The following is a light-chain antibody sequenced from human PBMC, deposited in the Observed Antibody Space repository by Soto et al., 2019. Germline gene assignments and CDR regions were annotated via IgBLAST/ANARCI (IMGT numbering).Light chain of an antibody. CDR2: DSS. J-gene: IGKJ2*01. V-gene: IGKV3-15*01. Sequence: EVVMTQSPATLSLSPGERATLSCRASQSVSSNLVWYQQKPGQAPRLLIYDSSTRATGIPARFSGSGSGTEFTLTISRLQSEDFALYFCQQCNNWPYTFGPGTKLEIK. CDR3: QQCNNWPYT. CDR1: QSVSSN.